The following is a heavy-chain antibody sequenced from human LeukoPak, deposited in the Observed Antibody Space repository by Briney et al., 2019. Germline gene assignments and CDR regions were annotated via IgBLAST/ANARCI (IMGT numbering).Heavy chain of an antibody. J-gene: IGHJ2*01. D-gene: IGHD6-19*01. CDR2: INRGVGNT. Sequence: SGGSLRLSCSASGFTLSAYDMSWVRQAPGKGLECVSTINRGVGNTGTYYYADSVKGRFTISRDNSKNTLYLQMNSLRAEDTAVYSCARVSPYSSGHGGLLAWYFDFWGRGTLVTVSS. CDR3: ARVSPYSSGHGGLLAWYFDF. V-gene: IGHV3-23*01. CDR1: GFTLSAYD.